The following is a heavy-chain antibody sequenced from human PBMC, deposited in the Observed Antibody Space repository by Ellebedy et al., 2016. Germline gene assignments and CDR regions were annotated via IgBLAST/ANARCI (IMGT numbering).Heavy chain of an antibody. V-gene: IGHV1-2*02. CDR1: GYTFSGYY. Sequence: ASVKVSCXASGYTFSGYYIHWVRQAPGQGLEWMGWIDPNSGGTNYAQKFQGRVTMTRDTSISTANMELTRLRSDDTAVYYCARAYRSGWYFDHWGQGTLVTVSS. J-gene: IGHJ4*02. CDR3: ARAYRSGWYFDH. CDR2: IDPNSGGT. D-gene: IGHD6-19*01.